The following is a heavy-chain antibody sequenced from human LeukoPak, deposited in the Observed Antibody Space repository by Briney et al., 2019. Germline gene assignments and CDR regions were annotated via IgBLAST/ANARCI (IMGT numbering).Heavy chain of an antibody. CDR3: ARDQSVRGVIADY. J-gene: IGHJ4*02. CDR1: GFTFSSYG. Sequence: GGSLRLSCAASGFTFSSYGMHWVRQAPGKGLEWVAFIRYDGSNKYYADSVKGRFTISRDNSKNTLYLQMNSLRAEDTAVYYCARDQSVRGVIADYWGQGTLVTVSS. CDR2: IRYDGSNK. V-gene: IGHV3-30*02. D-gene: IGHD3-10*01.